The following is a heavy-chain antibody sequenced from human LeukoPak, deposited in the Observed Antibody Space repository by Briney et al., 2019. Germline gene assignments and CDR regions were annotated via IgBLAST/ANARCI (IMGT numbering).Heavy chain of an antibody. CDR1: GFTFSDHY. J-gene: IGHJ4*02. CDR2: TRKKVNSYTT. D-gene: IGHD3-10*01. CDR3: ARSYGSGTYPFDY. Sequence: SLRLSCAASGFTFSDHYMDWVRQAPGKGLEWVGRTRKKVNSYTTEYAASVKGRFTISRDDSKNSLYLQMNSLKTEDTAVYYCARSYGSGTYPFDYWGQGTLVTVSS. V-gene: IGHV3-72*01.